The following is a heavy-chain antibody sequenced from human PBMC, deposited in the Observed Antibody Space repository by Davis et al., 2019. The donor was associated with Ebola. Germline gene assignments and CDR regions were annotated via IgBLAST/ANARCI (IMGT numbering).Heavy chain of an antibody. CDR2: IYYSGST. Sequence: LRLSCTVSGGSISSGGYYWSWIRQHPGKGLEWIGYIYYSGSTYYNPSLKSRVTISVDTSKNQFSLKLSSVTAADTAVYYCARVSLGGDGYSTFDYWGQGTLVTVSS. CDR3: ARVSLGGDGYSTFDY. CDR1: GGSISSGGYY. J-gene: IGHJ4*02. D-gene: IGHD5-24*01. V-gene: IGHV4-31*03.